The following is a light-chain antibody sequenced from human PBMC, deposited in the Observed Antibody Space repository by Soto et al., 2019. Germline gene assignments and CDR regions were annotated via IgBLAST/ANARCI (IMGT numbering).Light chain of an antibody. CDR2: GAS. CDR1: QSVTSNY. J-gene: IGKJ1*01. CDR3: QQYGSSPQT. Sequence: EIVLTQSPGTLSLSPGERATLSYRASQSVTSNYLLWYQLKPGQAPRLLIYGASSRATGIPDRFSGSGSGTDFTLTISRLEPEDSAVYFCQQYGSSPQTFGQGTKVEIK. V-gene: IGKV3-20*01.